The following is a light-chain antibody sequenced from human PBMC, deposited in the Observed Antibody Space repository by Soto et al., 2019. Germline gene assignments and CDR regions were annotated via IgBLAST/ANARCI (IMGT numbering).Light chain of an antibody. V-gene: IGKV3-15*01. J-gene: IGKJ1*01. CDR1: QSVRNN. CDR2: RAS. CDR3: HQYNSWPQT. Sequence: ETEITQSPATLSVSPGERATLSCRASQSVRNNLAWYQQKPGQAPRLLISRASTRATSIPPRFSGSGSGTEFTLTISSLQSEDVAVYYCHQYNSWPQTFGQGTKVDIK.